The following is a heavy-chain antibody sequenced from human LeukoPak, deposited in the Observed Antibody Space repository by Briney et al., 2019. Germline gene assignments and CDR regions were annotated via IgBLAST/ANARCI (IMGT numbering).Heavy chain of an antibody. CDR2: IYYSGST. CDR3: ARHPMSPYGLVMDV. CDR1: GGSISSSYY. V-gene: IGHV4-39*01. J-gene: IGHJ6*03. Sequence: SETLSLTCTVSGGSISSSYYWGWIRQPPGKGLEWIGSIYYSGSTYYNPSLKSRVTISVDTSKNQFSLKLSSVTAADTAVYYCARHPMSPYGLVMDVWGKGTTVTVSS. D-gene: IGHD3-10*01.